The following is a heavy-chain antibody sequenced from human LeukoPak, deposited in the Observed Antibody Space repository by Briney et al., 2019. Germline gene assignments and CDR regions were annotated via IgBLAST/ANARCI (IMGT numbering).Heavy chain of an antibody. CDR2: IRSKAYGGTT. Sequence: GGSLRLSCTGSGFTFGDYAVIWVRQAPGRGLEWVGFIRSKAYGGTTEYAASVKGRFTISRDDSKSIAYLQMGSLKTEDTAVYYCTRDYGDYEGDYWGQGTLVTVSS. D-gene: IGHD4-17*01. V-gene: IGHV3-49*04. CDR1: GFTFGDYA. J-gene: IGHJ4*02. CDR3: TRDYGDYEGDY.